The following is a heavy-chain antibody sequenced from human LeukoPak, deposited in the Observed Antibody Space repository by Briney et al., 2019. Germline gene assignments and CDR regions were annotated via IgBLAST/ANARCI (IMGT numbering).Heavy chain of an antibody. D-gene: IGHD3-9*01. CDR2: IYYSGST. J-gene: IGHJ2*01. Sequence: SQTLSLTCTVSGGSISSGGYYWSWIRQHPGKGLEWIGYIYYSGSTYYNPSLKSRVTMSVDTSKNQFSLKLSSVTAADTAVYYCARSGAYFDWLFKHWYFDLWGRGTLVTVSS. V-gene: IGHV4-31*03. CDR3: ARSGAYFDWLFKHWYFDL. CDR1: GGSISSGGYY.